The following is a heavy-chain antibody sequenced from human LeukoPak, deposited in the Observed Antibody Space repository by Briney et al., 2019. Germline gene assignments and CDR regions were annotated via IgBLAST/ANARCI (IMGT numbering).Heavy chain of an antibody. CDR3: ARGDQAFDY. J-gene: IGHJ4*02. CDR1: GDSVSSNTAV. CDR2: TYYRSKWSN. V-gene: IGHV6-1*01. D-gene: IGHD2-2*01. Sequence: SQTLSLTCAISGDSVSSNTAVWNWIRQSPSRGLEWLGRTYYRSKWSNNYAVSVKSRIIINPDTSENQFSLQLNSMTPEDTAVYYCARGDQAFDYWGQGTLVTVAS.